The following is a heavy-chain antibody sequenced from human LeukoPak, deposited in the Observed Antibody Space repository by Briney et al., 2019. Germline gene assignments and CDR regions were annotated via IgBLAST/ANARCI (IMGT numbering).Heavy chain of an antibody. CDR1: GYSISSGYY. CDR3: AREAFYSTVDYYYYYYYMDV. CDR2: IYHSGST. J-gene: IGHJ6*03. D-gene: IGHD4-11*01. Sequence: SETLSLTCAVSGYSISSGYYWGWIRQPPGKGLEWIGSIYHSGSTYYNPSLKSRVTISVDTPKNQFSLKLSSVTAADTAVYYCAREAFYSTVDYYYYYYYMDVWGKGTTVTVSS. V-gene: IGHV4-38-2*02.